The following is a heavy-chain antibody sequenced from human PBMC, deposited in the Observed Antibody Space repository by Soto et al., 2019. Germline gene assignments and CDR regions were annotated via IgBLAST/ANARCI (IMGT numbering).Heavy chain of an antibody. V-gene: IGHV3-30-3*01. Sequence: QVQLVESGGGVVQPGRSLRLSCAASGFTFSSYAMHWVRQAPGKGLEWVAVISYDGSNKYYADSVKGRFTISRDNSKNTLCLQMNSLRAEDTAVYYCAREEVGATGYAFDIWGQGTMVTVSS. CDR2: ISYDGSNK. J-gene: IGHJ3*02. D-gene: IGHD1-26*01. CDR1: GFTFSSYA. CDR3: AREEVGATGYAFDI.